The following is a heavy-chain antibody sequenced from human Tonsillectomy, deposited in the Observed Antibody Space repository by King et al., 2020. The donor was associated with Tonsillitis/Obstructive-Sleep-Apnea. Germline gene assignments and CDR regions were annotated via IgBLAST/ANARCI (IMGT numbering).Heavy chain of an antibody. V-gene: IGHV3-30*04. J-gene: IGHJ6*02. CDR1: GFTFSSYA. D-gene: IGHD3-10*01. Sequence: QLVQSGGGVVQPGRSLRLSCAASGFTFSSYAMHWVRQAPGKGLEWVAVISYDGSNKYYADSVKGRFTISRDNSKNTLYLQMNSLRAEDTAVYYCARDDYYGSGSYYTHIYYYYYYGMDVWGQGTTVTVSS. CDR2: ISYDGSNK. CDR3: ARDDYYGSGSYYTHIYYYYYYGMDV.